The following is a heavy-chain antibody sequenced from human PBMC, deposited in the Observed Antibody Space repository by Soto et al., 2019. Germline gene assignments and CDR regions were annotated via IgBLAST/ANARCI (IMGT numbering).Heavy chain of an antibody. CDR1: GGSISSGTYS. CDR3: VRDGDYYDSAVYLTI. D-gene: IGHD3-22*01. J-gene: IGHJ3*02. Sequence: QLQLQESGSGLVKPSQTLSLTCAVSGGSISSGTYSWSWIRQPPGEGLEWIGYIFHSGHTYYNPSLKIRVTISIDPSTNQSSLKLSSVTAADTAVYYCVRDGDYYDSAVYLTIWGQGTMVTVSS. V-gene: IGHV4-30-2*01. CDR2: IFHSGHT.